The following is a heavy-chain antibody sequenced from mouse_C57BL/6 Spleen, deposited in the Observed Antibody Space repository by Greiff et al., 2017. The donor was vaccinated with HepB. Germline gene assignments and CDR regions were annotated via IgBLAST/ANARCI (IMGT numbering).Heavy chain of an antibody. J-gene: IGHJ3*01. CDR1: GFTFSDYY. Sequence: DVMLVESGGGLVQPGGSLKLSCAASGFTFSDYYMYWVRQTPEKRLEWVAYISNGVGSTYYPDTVKGRFTISRDNAKNTLYLQMSRLKSEDAAMYYCARRDGVGAYWGQGTLVTVSA. V-gene: IGHV5-12*01. CDR2: ISNGVGST. D-gene: IGHD1-1*02. CDR3: ARRDGVGAY.